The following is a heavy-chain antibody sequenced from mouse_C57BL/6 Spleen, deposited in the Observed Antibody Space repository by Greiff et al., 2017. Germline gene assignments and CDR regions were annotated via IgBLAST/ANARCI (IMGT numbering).Heavy chain of an antibody. V-gene: IGHV1-82*01. CDR1: GYAFSSSW. D-gene: IGHD3-2*02. J-gene: IGHJ4*01. Sequence: VQLQQSGPELVKPGASVKISCTASGYAFSSSWMNWVQQRPGKGLEWIGRIYPGDGATNYNGKFKGKATLTADNSASTAYMQLSSLTSEDSAVYYCARDSSGYAMDYWGQGTSVTVSS. CDR2: IYPGDGAT. CDR3: ARDSSGYAMDY.